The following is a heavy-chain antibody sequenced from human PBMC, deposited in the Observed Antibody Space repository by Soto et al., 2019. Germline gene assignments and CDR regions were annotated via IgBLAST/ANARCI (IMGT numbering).Heavy chain of an antibody. Sequence: VASVKVSCKVSGYTLTELSMHWVRQAPGKGLEWMGGFDPEDGETIYAQKFQGRVTMTEDTSTDTAYMELSSLRSEDTAVYYCASRHGYSSGWYDFDIWGQGTMVTVSS. D-gene: IGHD6-19*01. J-gene: IGHJ3*02. V-gene: IGHV1-24*01. CDR3: ASRHGYSSGWYDFDI. CDR1: GYTLTELS. CDR2: FDPEDGET.